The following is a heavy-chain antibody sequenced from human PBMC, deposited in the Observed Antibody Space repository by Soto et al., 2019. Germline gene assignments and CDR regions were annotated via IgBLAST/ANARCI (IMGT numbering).Heavy chain of an antibody. J-gene: IGHJ3*02. V-gene: IGHV3-73*01. CDR2: IRSKANSYAT. CDR1: GFTFSGSA. CDR3: TRLEEDVVVVAASYAFDI. Sequence: GGSLRLSCAASGFTFSGSAMHWVRQASGKGLEWVGRIRSKANSYATAYAASVKGRFTISRDDSKNTAYLQMNSLKTEDTAVYYCTRLEEDVVVVAASYAFDIWGQGTMVTVSS. D-gene: IGHD2-15*01.